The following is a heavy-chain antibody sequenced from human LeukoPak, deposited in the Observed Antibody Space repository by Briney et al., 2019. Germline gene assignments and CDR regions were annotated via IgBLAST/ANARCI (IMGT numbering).Heavy chain of an antibody. CDR2: IIPIFGTA. D-gene: IGHD1-14*01. V-gene: IGHV1-69*05. J-gene: IGHJ3*02. CDR3: ARESMGGPDDAFDI. CDR1: GGTFSSYA. Sequence: ASVKVSCKASGGTFSSYAISWVRQAPGQGLEWMGRIIPIFGTANYAQKFQGRVTITTDESTSTAYMELSSLRSEDTAVYYRARESMGGPDDAFDIWGQGTMVTVSS.